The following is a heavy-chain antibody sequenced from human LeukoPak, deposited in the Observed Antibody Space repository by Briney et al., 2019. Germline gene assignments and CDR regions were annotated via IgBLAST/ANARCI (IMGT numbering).Heavy chain of an antibody. CDR2: FYSSGTI. Sequence: PSETLSLTCTVSGGSISTYYWNWIRQPAGKGLEWIGRFYSSGTINYNPSLKNRVTMSVDTSKNQLSLKLSSVTAADTAVYYCATSGWYLLPGVYWGQGTLVTVSS. CDR1: GGSISTYY. J-gene: IGHJ4*02. D-gene: IGHD6-19*01. V-gene: IGHV4-4*07. CDR3: ATSGWYLLPGVY.